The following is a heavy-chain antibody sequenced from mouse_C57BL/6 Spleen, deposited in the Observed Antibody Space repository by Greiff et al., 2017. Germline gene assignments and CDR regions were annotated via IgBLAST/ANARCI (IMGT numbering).Heavy chain of an antibody. Sequence: EVQLVESGGGLVKPGGSLKLSCAASGFTFSSYTMSWVRQTPEKRLEWVATISGGGGNTYYPDSVKGRFTISRDNAKNTLYLQMSSLRSEDTALYYCARRTEAMDYWGQGTSVTVSS. CDR2: ISGGGGNT. CDR3: ARRTEAMDY. CDR1: GFTFSSYT. V-gene: IGHV5-9*01. J-gene: IGHJ4*01.